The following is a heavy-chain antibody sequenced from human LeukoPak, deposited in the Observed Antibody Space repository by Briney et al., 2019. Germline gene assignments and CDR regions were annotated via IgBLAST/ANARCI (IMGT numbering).Heavy chain of an antibody. CDR3: ATDPRITMVRRASGNWYFDY. CDR1: GYTLTELS. J-gene: IGHJ4*02. Sequence: ASVKVSCKVSGYTLTELSIHWVRQAPGRGLEWMGGFDPEDGETIYAQKFQGRVTMTEDTSTDTAYMELSSLRSEDTAVYYCATDPRITMVRRASGNWYFDYWGQGTLVTVSS. CDR2: FDPEDGET. D-gene: IGHD3-10*01. V-gene: IGHV1-24*01.